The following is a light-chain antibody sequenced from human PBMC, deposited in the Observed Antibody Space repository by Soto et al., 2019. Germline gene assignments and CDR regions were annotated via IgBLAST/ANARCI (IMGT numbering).Light chain of an antibody. V-gene: IGKV3-15*01. J-gene: IGKJ4*01. CDR3: QQYNSWPLT. CDR1: QSVSAN. Sequence: EIVMAQSPATLSVSPGERATLSCRASQSVSANLAWYQQKPGQAPRLLIYGASTRATGVPATFSGSGSGTEFTLTISSRQSEDFAVYYCQQYNSWPLTFGGGTTVEIK. CDR2: GAS.